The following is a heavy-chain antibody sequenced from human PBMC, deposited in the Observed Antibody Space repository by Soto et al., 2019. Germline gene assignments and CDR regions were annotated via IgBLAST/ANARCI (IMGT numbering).Heavy chain of an antibody. J-gene: IGHJ6*02. CDR2: ISSSGSTR. Sequence: GGSLRLSCAASGFTFSDYYMSWIRQAPGKGLEWVSYISSSGSTRYYADSVKGRFTISRDNAKNSLYLQMNSLRAEDTAVYYCARVMEWELLSYYYGMDVWGQGTTVTAP. V-gene: IGHV3-11*01. CDR3: ARVMEWELLSYYYGMDV. D-gene: IGHD1-26*01. CDR1: GFTFSDYY.